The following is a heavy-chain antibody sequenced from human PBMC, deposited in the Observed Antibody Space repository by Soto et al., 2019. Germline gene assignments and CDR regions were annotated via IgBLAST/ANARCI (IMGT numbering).Heavy chain of an antibody. CDR2: IIPIFGTA. V-gene: IGHV1-69*01. Sequence: QVQLVQSGAEVKKPGSSVKVSCKASGGTFSSYAISWVRQAPGQGLEWMGGIIPIFGTANYAQKFQGRVTITADESTSTAYMELSSLRSEDTAVYYCARLISGRDFWSGNYYYGMDVWGQGPTVTVSS. J-gene: IGHJ6*02. CDR3: ARLISGRDFWSGNYYYGMDV. CDR1: GGTFSSYA. D-gene: IGHD3-3*01.